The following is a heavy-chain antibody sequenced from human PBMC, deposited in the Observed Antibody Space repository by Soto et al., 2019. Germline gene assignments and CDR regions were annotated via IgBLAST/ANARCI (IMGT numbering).Heavy chain of an antibody. J-gene: IGHJ4*02. V-gene: IGHV3-30*18. CDR3: AKDGWELLVVVRGFIDY. D-gene: IGHD1-26*01. CDR2: ISYDGSNK. CDR1: GFTFSSYG. Sequence: PGGSLRLSCAASGFTFSSYGMHWVRQAPGKGLEWVAVISYDGSNKYYADSVKGRFTISRDNSKNTLYLQMNSLRAEDTAVYYCAKDGWELLVVVRGFIDYWGQGTLVTVSS.